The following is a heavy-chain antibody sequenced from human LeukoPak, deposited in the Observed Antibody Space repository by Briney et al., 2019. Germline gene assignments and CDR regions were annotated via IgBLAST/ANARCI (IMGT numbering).Heavy chain of an antibody. CDR1: GFTFSSYVM. Sequence: PGGSLRLSCAASGFTFSSYVMSWVRQPPGKGLEWIGEIHHSGSTNYNPSLKSRVTISADKSKNQFSLKLSSVTAADMAVYYCARGYGSGYYYFDSWGQGTLVTVSS. D-gene: IGHD3-22*01. V-gene: IGHV4-4*02. J-gene: IGHJ4*02. CDR2: IHHSGST. CDR3: ARGYGSGYYYFDS.